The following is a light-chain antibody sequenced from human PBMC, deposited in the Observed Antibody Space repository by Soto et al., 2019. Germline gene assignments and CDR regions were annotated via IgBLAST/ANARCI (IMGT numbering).Light chain of an antibody. CDR1: SSDVVGYNY. V-gene: IGLV2-14*03. J-gene: IGLJ1*01. CDR2: DVS. CDR3: SSYTTSNTRQIV. Sequence: QSVLTQPASVSGSPGQSITISCTGTSSDVVGYNYVSWYQHRPGKAPKLMIFDVSNRPSGVSNRFSGSKSGNTASLTISGLQPEDEADYYCSSYTTSNTRQIVFGTGTKVTVL.